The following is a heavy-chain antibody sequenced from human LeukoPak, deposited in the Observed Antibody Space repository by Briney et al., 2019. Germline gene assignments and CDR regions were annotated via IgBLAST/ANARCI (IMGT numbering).Heavy chain of an antibody. J-gene: IGHJ6*02. CDR3: ARSLVATIIRGYYYYGMDV. D-gene: IGHD5-12*01. CDR1: GYTFTGYY. Sequence: ASVKVSCKASGYTFTGYYMHWVRQAPGQGLEWTGWINPNSGGTNYAQKFQGRVTMTRDTSISTAYMELSRLRSDDTAVYYCARSLVATIIRGYYYYGMDVWGQGTTVTVSS. CDR2: INPNSGGT. V-gene: IGHV1-2*02.